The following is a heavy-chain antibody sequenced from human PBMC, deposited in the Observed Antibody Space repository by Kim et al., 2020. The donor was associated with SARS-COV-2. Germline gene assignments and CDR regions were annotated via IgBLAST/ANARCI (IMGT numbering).Heavy chain of an antibody. D-gene: IGHD2-2*01. CDR3: ARQRGVVPAATLDY. Sequence: SETLSLTCTVSGGSISSSSYYWGWISQPPGKGLEWIGSIYYSGSTYYNPSLKSRVTISVDTSKNQFSLKLSSVTAADTAVYYCARQRGVVPAATLDYWGQGTLVTVSS. CDR2: IYYSGST. J-gene: IGHJ4*02. CDR1: GGSISSSSYY. V-gene: IGHV4-39*01.